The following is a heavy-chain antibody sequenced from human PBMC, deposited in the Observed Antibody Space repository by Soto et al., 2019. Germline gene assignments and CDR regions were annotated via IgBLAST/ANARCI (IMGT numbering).Heavy chain of an antibody. CDR3: AHGVLNWFDP. Sequence: ASGTLSLTCAFHGGSFSGYYWGWIRQPPGKGLEWIGEINHSGSTNYNPSLKSRVTISVDTSKNQFSLKLSSVTAADTAVYYCAHGVLNWFDPWGQGTLVTVSS. CDR2: INHSGST. V-gene: IGHV4-34*01. CDR1: GGSFSGYY. D-gene: IGHD3-16*01. J-gene: IGHJ5*02.